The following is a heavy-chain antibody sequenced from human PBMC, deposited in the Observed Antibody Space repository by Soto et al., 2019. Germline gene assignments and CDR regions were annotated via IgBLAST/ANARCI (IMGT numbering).Heavy chain of an antibody. CDR3: ARGRSSSWPYYYYYYGMDV. Sequence: ASVKVSCKASGYTFTSYYMHWVRQAPGQGLEWMGIINPSGGSTSYAQNFQGRVTMTRDTSTSTVYMELSSLRSEDTAVYYCARGRSSSWPYYYYYYGMDVWGQGTTVTVSS. J-gene: IGHJ6*02. V-gene: IGHV1-46*01. CDR2: INPSGGST. CDR1: GYTFTSYY. D-gene: IGHD6-13*01.